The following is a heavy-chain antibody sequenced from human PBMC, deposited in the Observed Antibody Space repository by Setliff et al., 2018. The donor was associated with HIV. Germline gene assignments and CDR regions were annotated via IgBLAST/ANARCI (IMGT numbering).Heavy chain of an antibody. CDR1: GYTFTSYF. CDR3: AREYHIEATYTRLANYFDS. D-gene: IGHD6-19*01. Sequence: ASVKVSCKASGYTFTSYFLHWVRQAPGQGLEWMGIINPNDGATTYAQNFEGRVTMTRDTSTNTVYMELRSLTSEDTAVFYCAREYHIEATYTRLANYFDSWGKGTLVTISS. J-gene: IGHJ4*02. CDR2: INPNDGAT. V-gene: IGHV1-46*01.